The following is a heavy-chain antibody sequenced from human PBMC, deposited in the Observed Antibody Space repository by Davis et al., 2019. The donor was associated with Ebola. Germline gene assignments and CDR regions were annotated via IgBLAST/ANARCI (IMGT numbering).Heavy chain of an antibody. Sequence: PSETLSLTCTVSGYSISSGYYWGWIRQPPGKGLEWIGSIYHSGSTYYNPSLKSRVTISVDTSKNQFSLKLSSVTAADTAVYYCARGSRRGLFDYWGQGTLVTVSS. V-gene: IGHV4-38-2*02. CDR3: ARGSRRGLFDY. CDR1: GYSISSGYY. CDR2: IYHSGST. D-gene: IGHD3-10*01. J-gene: IGHJ4*02.